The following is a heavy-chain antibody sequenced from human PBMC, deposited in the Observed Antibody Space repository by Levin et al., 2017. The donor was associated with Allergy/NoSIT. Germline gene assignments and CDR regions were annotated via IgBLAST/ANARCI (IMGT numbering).Heavy chain of an antibody. CDR3: ARQIRSGMYFFDS. CDR2: VSATGYSS. D-gene: IGHD1-14*01. V-gene: IGHV3-23*01. CDR1: GFTFSTYA. Sequence: PGGSLRLSCVASGFTFSTYAMSWIRQAPGRGLEWVSTVSATGYSSYYADSVKGRFTISRDNSKDTLFVQLNSLRAEDTAVYYCARQIRSGMYFFDSWGQGILVTVST. J-gene: IGHJ5*01.